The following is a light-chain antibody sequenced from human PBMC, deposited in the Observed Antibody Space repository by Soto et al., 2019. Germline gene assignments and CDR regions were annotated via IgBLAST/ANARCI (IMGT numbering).Light chain of an antibody. Sequence: DIQMTQSPSSLSASVGDIVTITCRASQSISSYLNWYQQKPGKAPKLLIYAASSLQSGVPSRFSGSGSGTDFTLTISSLQPEDFATYYCQHSYSTPPNFGQGTRLEIK. CDR3: QHSYSTPPN. CDR2: AAS. CDR1: QSISSY. V-gene: IGKV1-39*01. J-gene: IGKJ5*01.